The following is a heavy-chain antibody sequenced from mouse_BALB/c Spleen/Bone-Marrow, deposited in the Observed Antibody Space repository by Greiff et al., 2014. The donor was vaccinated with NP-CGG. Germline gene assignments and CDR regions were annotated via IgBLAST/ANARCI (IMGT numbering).Heavy chain of an antibody. V-gene: IGHV5-6*01. CDR3: TRQRNWDHYAMDY. CDR1: GFTFSTYG. CDR2: ISSGGGYT. Sequence: VQLKESGGDLVKPGGSLKLSFAASGFTFSTYGMSLVRQTPDKRLGGVATISSGGGYTYYPNSVKGRFTISRDNANSTLYLQMSSLKSEDTAMYYCTRQRNWDHYAMDYWGQGTSVTVSS. J-gene: IGHJ4*01. D-gene: IGHD4-1*01.